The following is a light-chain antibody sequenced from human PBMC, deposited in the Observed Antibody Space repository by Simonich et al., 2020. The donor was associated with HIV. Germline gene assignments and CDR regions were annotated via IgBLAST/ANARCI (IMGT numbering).Light chain of an antibody. CDR3: QQYYSSPFT. V-gene: IGKV4-1*01. J-gene: IGKJ3*01. Sequence: DIVMTQSPDSLAVSLGERATINCKSSKSVLYSSKKNNCLDWYQQKPGQPPKLLIYWASTRESGVPDRFSGSGSGTDFTLTISSLQAEDVAVYYCQQYYSSPFTFGPGTKVDIK. CDR2: WAS. CDR1: KSVLYSSKKNNC.